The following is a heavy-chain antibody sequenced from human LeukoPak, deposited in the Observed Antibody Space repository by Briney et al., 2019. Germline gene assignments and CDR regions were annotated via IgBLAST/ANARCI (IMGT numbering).Heavy chain of an antibody. CDR3: AKGWSGYFRSPFDL. CDR1: GFTFSSYS. D-gene: IGHD3-3*01. Sequence: GGSLRLSCAASGFTFSSYSMNWVRQAPRKGLEWVSVVSGNGGTIHYSDSVRGRFIISRGNSKNTLYLQMNNLRAEDTAVYYCAKGWSGYFRSPFDLWGQGTMVTVSS. J-gene: IGHJ3*01. CDR2: VSGNGGTI. V-gene: IGHV3-23*01.